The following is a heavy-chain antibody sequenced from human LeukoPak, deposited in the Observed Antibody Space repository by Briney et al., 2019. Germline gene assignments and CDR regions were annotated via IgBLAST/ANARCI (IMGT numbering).Heavy chain of an antibody. Sequence: PSETLSLTCAVYGGSFSGYYWSWIRQPPGKGLEWIGEINHSGSTNYNPSLKSRVTISVDTSKNQFSLKLSSVTAADTAVYYCASFGLSAFGAFDIWGQGTMVTVSS. D-gene: IGHD3-10*01. CDR1: GGSFSGYY. J-gene: IGHJ3*02. CDR3: ASFGLSAFGAFDI. V-gene: IGHV4-34*01. CDR2: INHSGST.